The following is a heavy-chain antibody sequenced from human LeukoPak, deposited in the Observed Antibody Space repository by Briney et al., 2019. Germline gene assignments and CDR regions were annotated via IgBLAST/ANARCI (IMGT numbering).Heavy chain of an antibody. CDR2: IKQDGSEK. CDR1: GFTFSSYW. V-gene: IGHV3-7*01. J-gene: IGHJ6*03. D-gene: IGHD3-22*01. Sequence: GRSLTLSSAASGFTFSSYWMSWVRPAPGKGLEWEANIKQDGSEKYYVDSVKGRFTISRDNAKNSLYLQMNSLRAEDTAVYYCARDMTVVAETPNYYYYMDVWGKGTTVTVSS. CDR3: ARDMTVVAETPNYYYYMDV.